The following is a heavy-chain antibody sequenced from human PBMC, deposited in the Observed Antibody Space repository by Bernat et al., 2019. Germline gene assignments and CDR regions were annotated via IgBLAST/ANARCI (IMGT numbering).Heavy chain of an antibody. D-gene: IGHD3-3*01. CDR2: ISYDGSNK. Sequence: VQLVESGGGVVQPGRSLRLSCASSGFTFSSYAMHWVRQAPGKGLEWVAVISYDGSNKYYADSVKGRFTISRDNSKNTLYLQMNSLRAEDTAVYDCAIELRITIFGVVSLAGYWGQGTLVTVSS. J-gene: IGHJ4*02. CDR3: AIELRITIFGVVSLAGY. CDR1: GFTFSSYA. V-gene: IGHV3-30*01.